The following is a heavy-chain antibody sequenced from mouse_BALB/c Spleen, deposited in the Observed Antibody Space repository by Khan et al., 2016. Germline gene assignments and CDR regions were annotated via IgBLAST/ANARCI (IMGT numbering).Heavy chain of an antibody. J-gene: IGHJ3*01. CDR1: GYSITSDYA. D-gene: IGHD1-1*02. V-gene: IGHV3-2*02. CDR2: IDSSGST. Sequence: EVKLEVSGPGLVKPSQPLSLTCTVTGYSITSDYAWNWIRQFPGNKLEWMGYIDSSGSTTYNPSLKSRASITRDTSKNQIFLQLNSVTTEDTATYYGATPYYLFVYWGQGTLVTVSA. CDR3: ATPYYLFVY.